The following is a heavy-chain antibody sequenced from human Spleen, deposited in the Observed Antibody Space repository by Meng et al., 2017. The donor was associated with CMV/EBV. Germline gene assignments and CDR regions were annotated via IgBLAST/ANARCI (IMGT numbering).Heavy chain of an antibody. D-gene: IGHD2-2*01. V-gene: IGHV1-18*01. CDR1: GYTFTSYG. J-gene: IGHJ6*02. CDR2: ISAYNGNT. Sequence: ASVKVSCKASGYTFTSYGISWVRQAPGQGLEWMGWISAYNGNTNYAQKLQGRVTMTTDTSTSTAYMELRSLRSDDTAVYYCARDGCSSTSCYLFRRYGMDVWGQGTTVTVS. CDR3: ARDGCSSTSCYLFRRYGMDV.